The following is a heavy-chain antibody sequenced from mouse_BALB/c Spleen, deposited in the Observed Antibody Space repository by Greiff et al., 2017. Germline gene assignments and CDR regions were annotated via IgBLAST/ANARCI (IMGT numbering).Heavy chain of an antibody. J-gene: IGHJ4*01. CDR2: ISYSGSA. D-gene: IGHD2-4*01. Sequence: VQLQQSGPSLVKPSQTLSLTCSVTGDSITSGYWNWIRKFPGNKLEYMGYISYSGSAYYNPSLKSRISITRDTSKNQYYLQLNSVTTEDTATYYCANYDYAPYAMDYWGQGTSVTVSS. CDR1: GDSITSGY. V-gene: IGHV3-8*02. CDR3: ANYDYAPYAMDY.